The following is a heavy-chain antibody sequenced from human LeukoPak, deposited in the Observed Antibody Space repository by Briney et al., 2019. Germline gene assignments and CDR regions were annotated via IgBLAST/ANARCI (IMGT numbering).Heavy chain of an antibody. CDR2: INKDGGEK. CDR1: GFTFSSYG. Sequence: GGSLRLSCAASGFTFSSYGMTWVRQAPGKGLERVANINKDGGEKYYMESVKGRFTISRDNSKNTLYLQMNSLRAEDTAVYYCAKATNYYYYYMDVWGKGTTVTVSS. V-gene: IGHV3-7*01. CDR3: AKATNYYYYYMDV. J-gene: IGHJ6*03. D-gene: IGHD1-14*01.